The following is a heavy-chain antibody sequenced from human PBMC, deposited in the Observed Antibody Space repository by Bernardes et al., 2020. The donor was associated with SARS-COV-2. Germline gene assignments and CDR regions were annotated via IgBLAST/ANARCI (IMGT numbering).Heavy chain of an antibody. Sequence: SVQVSCKASGAPFTSSAFSWVRQAAGQGLEWMGRLIPRFGSTNYAQNFQGRVTITADESSSTAYMELSSLRSEDTALYYCARGPIAARPGIWFDPWGQGTMVTVSS. CDR2: LIPRFGST. CDR3: ARGPIAARPGIWFDP. CDR1: GAPFTSSA. J-gene: IGHJ5*02. D-gene: IGHD6-6*01. V-gene: IGHV1-69*01.